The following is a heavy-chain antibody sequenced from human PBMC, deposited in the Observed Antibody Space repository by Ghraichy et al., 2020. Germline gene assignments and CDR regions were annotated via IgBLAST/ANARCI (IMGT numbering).Heavy chain of an antibody. J-gene: IGHJ3*02. CDR1: GFTVSSNY. CDR2: IYSGGST. D-gene: IGHD6-19*01. Sequence: GGSLRLSCAASGFTVSSNYMSWVRQAPGKGLEWVSVIYSGGSTYYADSVKGRFTISRDNSKNTLYLQMNSLRAEDTAVYYCARDSYSSGLDAFDIWGQGTMVTVSS. V-gene: IGHV3-66*02. CDR3: ARDSYSSGLDAFDI.